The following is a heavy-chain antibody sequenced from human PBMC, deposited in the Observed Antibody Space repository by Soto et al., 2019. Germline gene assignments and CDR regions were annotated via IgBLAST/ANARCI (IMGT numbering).Heavy chain of an antibody. CDR1: GAPFSGYY. V-gene: IGHV4-34*01. D-gene: IGHD3-3*01. Sequence: ETLSLTCAVYGAPFSGYYWTWIRQPPGKGLVWIGEINHTGSTKYNPSLKSRVTISLDTSKNQFSLSLRSVTAADTAVYYCARGREIFGAVTPFEYWGQGTQVTVSS. CDR2: INHTGST. J-gene: IGHJ4*02. CDR3: ARGREIFGAVTPFEY.